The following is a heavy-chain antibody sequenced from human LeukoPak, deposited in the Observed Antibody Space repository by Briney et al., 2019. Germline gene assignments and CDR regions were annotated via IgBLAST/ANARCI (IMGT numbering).Heavy chain of an antibody. V-gene: IGHV4-34*01. Sequence: PSETLSLTCAVYGGSFSGYYWSWIRQPPGKGLEWIGEINHSGSTNYNPSLKSRVTISVDTSKNQFSLKLSSVTAADTAVYYCAGGLLGIVGATTYYFDYWGQGTLVTVSS. J-gene: IGHJ4*02. CDR2: INHSGST. CDR3: AGGLLGIVGATTYYFDY. D-gene: IGHD1-26*01. CDR1: GGSFSGYY.